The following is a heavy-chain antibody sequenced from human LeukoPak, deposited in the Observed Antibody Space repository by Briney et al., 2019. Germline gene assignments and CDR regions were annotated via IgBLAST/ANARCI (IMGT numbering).Heavy chain of an antibody. J-gene: IGHJ4*02. CDR2: IYWDNDK. Sequence: SGPTLVNPTQTLTLTCTFSGFSLSSSGASVGWIRQPPGKALEWLVFIYWDNDKRYSPSLRSRLTITEHTSKNQVVLTMTNMDPVDTGTYYCARSPGGSYFDYWGQGTLVTVSS. CDR1: GFSLSSSGAS. D-gene: IGHD1-26*01. V-gene: IGHV2-5*02. CDR3: ARSPGGSYFDY.